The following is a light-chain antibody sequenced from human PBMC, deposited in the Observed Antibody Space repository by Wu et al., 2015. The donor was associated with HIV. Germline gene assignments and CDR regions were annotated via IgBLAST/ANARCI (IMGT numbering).Light chain of an antibody. CDR2: GAS. Sequence: EIVLTQSPGTLSLSPGERATLSCRASQTISSYLAWYQQRSGQAPRLLIYGASSRATGIPDRFSGSGSGADFTLTISRLEPEDFAVYYCQQYVTSPPFNFGQGTKLEIK. J-gene: IGKJ2*01. CDR1: QTISSY. V-gene: IGKV3-20*01. CDR3: QQYVTSPPFN.